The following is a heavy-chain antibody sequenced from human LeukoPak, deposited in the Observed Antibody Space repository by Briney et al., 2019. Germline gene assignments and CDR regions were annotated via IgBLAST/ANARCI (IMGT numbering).Heavy chain of an antibody. Sequence: VRQAPGQGLEWMGGIIPIFGTANYAQKFQGRVTITADESTSTAYMELSSLRSEDTAVYYCARMRTDYYDSSGYYPLWYWGQGTLVTVSS. D-gene: IGHD3-22*01. V-gene: IGHV1-69*01. CDR3: ARMRTDYYDSSGYYPLWY. CDR2: IIPIFGTA. J-gene: IGHJ4*02.